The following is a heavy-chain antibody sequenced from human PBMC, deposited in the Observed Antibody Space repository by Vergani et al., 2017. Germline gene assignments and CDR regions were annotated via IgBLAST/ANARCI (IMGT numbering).Heavy chain of an antibody. D-gene: IGHD2-15*01. Sequence: QVQLVESGGGVVQPGRSLRLSCAASGFTFSSYGMHWVRQAPGKGLEWVAVISYDGSNKYYADSVKGRFTISRYNSKNTLYLQMNSLRAEDTAVYYCAKDGGVVVVVAATXLDYWGQGTLVTVSS. V-gene: IGHV3-30*18. CDR1: GFTFSSYG. CDR3: AKDGGVVVVVAATXLDY. J-gene: IGHJ4*02. CDR2: ISYDGSNK.